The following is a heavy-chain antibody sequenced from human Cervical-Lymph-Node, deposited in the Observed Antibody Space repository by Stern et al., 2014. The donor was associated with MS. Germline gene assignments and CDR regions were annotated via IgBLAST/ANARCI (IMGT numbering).Heavy chain of an antibody. V-gene: IGHV1-18*04. CDR3: ARADQVTMVRGLQGFDY. J-gene: IGHJ4*02. CDR2: ISAYNGNT. CDR1: GYTFTSYG. Sequence: QVQLVQSGAEVKKPGASVKVSCKASGYTFTSYGISWVRQAPGQGLEWMGWISAYNGNTNYAQKLQGRVTMTTDTSTSTAYMELRSLRSDDTAVYYCARADQVTMVRGLQGFDYWGQGTLVTVSS. D-gene: IGHD3-10*01.